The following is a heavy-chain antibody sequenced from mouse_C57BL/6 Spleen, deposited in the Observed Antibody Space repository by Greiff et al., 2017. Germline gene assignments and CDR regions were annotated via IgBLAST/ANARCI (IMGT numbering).Heavy chain of an antibody. D-gene: IGHD2-4*01. J-gene: IGHJ3*01. CDR1: GYTFTSYW. Sequence: QVQLQQPGAELVRPGSSVKLSCKASGYTFTSYWMHWVKQRPIQGLEWIGNIDPSDSETHYNQKFKDKATLTVDKSSSTAYMQLSSLTSEDSAVYYCASIYYDYVTWFAYWGQGTLVTVSA. CDR3: ASIYYDYVTWFAY. CDR2: IDPSDSET. V-gene: IGHV1-52*01.